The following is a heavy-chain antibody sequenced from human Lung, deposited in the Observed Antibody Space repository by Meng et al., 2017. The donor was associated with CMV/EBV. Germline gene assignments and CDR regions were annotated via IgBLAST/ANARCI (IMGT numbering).Heavy chain of an antibody. CDR2: ISYDGSNK. Sequence: GESLKISCAASGFTFSSYAMHWVRQAPGRGLEWVAVISYDGSNKSYADSVKDRFNIARDNSKNTLYLQMISVRAGDTAVYYCSTTIVRGLGAFDIWGQGTMVTVSS. D-gene: IGHD3-10*01. V-gene: IGHV3-30*04. J-gene: IGHJ3*02. CDR1: GFTFSSYA. CDR3: STTIVRGLGAFDI.